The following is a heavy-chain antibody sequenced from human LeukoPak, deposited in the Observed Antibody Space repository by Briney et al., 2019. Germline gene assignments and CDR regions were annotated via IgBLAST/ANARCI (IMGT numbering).Heavy chain of an antibody. CDR2: ISISSSYI. V-gene: IGHV3-21*01. J-gene: IGHJ4*02. D-gene: IGHD1-7*01. CDR1: GFTFSTYS. CDR3: ASYNWNFLNDY. Sequence: GGSLRLSCAASGFTFSTYSMNWVRQAPGKGLEWVSSISISSSYIYYADSVKGRFTISRDNAKNTLYLQMNSLRVEDTAVYYCASYNWNFLNDYWGQGTLVTVSS.